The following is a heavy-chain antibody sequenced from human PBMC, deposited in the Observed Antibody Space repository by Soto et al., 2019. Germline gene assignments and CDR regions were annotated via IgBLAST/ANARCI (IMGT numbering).Heavy chain of an antibody. CDR3: ARVRTENYYGMDV. CDR1: GDSVSSNSVG. Sequence: SQTLSLTCDISGDSVSSNSVGWNWIRQTPSRGLEWLGRTYYKSKWYYTYAASVKSRITVSPDTSKNQFSLQLTSVTPEDTAVYYCARVRTENYYGMDVWGQGTTVTVSS. V-gene: IGHV6-1*01. J-gene: IGHJ6*02. CDR2: TYYKSKWYY.